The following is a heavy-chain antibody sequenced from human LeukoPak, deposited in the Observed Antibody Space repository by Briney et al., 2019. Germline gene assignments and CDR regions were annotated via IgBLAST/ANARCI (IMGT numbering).Heavy chain of an antibody. V-gene: IGHV4-39*07. CDR1: GDSISTSRYY. J-gene: IGHJ6*03. Sequence: PSETLSLTCTVAGDSISTSRYYWGWLRQPPGKGLQWIGSIFSTGSTYYNPSLKSRVTISIDTSKNHFSLRLNSVTAADTAVYYCARAQRTYYYDSSGSKYYYYYYMDVWGKGTTVTVSS. D-gene: IGHD3-22*01. CDR2: IFSTGST. CDR3: ARAQRTYYYDSSGSKYYYYYYMDV.